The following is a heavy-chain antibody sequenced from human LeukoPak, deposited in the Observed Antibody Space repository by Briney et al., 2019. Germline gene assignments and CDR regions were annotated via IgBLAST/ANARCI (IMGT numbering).Heavy chain of an antibody. D-gene: IGHD2-21*01. CDR1: GFTFGVYA. CDR3: TRDLVHSY. CDR2: IRSKAYGGTT. V-gene: IGHV3-49*04. Sequence: PGGSVRLSCTASGFTFGVYAMSRARQDPGTGLDRVGFIRSKAYGGTTEYAASVKGRFTISRDDSKSIAYLQMNSLKTEDTAVYYCTRDLVHSYWGQGTLVTVSS. J-gene: IGHJ4*02.